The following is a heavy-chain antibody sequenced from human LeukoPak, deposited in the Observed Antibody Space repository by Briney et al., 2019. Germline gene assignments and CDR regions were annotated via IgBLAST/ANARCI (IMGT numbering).Heavy chain of an antibody. CDR3: ARDHLDHSLVVRIVGGFDM. Sequence: GGSLRLSCGTSGFTFTKYVMSWVRQAPGKGLEWVSAISSDGGRTDYADSVKGRFTISRDNSKNTIYLQMKSLRAADTAIYYCARDHLDHSLVVRIVGGFDMWGQGTVVTVSA. J-gene: IGHJ3*02. CDR2: ISSDGGRT. D-gene: IGHD3-16*02. CDR1: GFTFTKYV. V-gene: IGHV3-23*01.